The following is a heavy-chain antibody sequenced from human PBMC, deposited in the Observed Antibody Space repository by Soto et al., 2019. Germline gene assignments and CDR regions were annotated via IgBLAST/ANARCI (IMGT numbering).Heavy chain of an antibody. CDR3: ATYDILTGSHFDY. Sequence: PSETLSLTCTVSGGSISSGGYYWSWIRQHPGKGLEWIGYIYYSGSTYYNPSLKSRVTISVDTSKNQFSLKLSSVTAADTAVYYCATYDILTGSHFDYWGQGTLVTVSS. CDR2: IYYSGST. J-gene: IGHJ4*02. V-gene: IGHV4-31*03. CDR1: GGSISSGGYY. D-gene: IGHD3-9*01.